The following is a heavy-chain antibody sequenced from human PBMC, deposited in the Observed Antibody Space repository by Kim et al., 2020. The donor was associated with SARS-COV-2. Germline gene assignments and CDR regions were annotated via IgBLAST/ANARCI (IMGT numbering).Heavy chain of an antibody. CDR1: GGTFSSYA. Sequence: SVKVSCKASGGTFSSYAISWVRQTPGQGLEWMGGIIPIFGTANYAQKFQGRVTITADESTSTAYMELSSLRSEDTAVYYCATPGLENYYDSRRFDYWGQGTLVTVSS. J-gene: IGHJ4*02. D-gene: IGHD3-22*01. V-gene: IGHV1-69*13. CDR2: IIPIFGTA. CDR3: ATPGLENYYDSRRFDY.